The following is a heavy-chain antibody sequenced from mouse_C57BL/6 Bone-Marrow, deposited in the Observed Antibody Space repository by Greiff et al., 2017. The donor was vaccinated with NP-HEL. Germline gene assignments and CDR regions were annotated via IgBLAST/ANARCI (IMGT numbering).Heavy chain of an antibody. J-gene: IGHJ2*01. CDR1: GYTFTSYW. Sequence: EVQLQESGTVLARPGASVKMSCKTSGYTFTSYWMHWVKQRPGQGLEWIGAIYPGNSDTSYNQKFKGKAKLTAVTSASTAYMELSSLTNEDSAVYYCTRPAYYSNYLYYFDYWGQGTTLTVSS. V-gene: IGHV1-5*01. CDR3: TRPAYYSNYLYYFDY. CDR2: IYPGNSDT. D-gene: IGHD2-5*01.